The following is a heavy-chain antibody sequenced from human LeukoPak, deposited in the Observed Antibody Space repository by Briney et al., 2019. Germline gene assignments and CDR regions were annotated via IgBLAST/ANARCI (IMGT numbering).Heavy chain of an antibody. D-gene: IGHD6-13*01. CDR1: GFTFSDYY. CDR2: ISSSGSTI. Sequence: GGSLRLSCAASGFTFSDYYMSWIRQAPGKGLEWVSYISSSGSTIYCADSVKGRFTISRDNAKNSLYLQMNSLRAEDTAVYYCARDRQHLSGIIAGNNWFDPWGQGTLVTVSS. CDR3: ARDRQHLSGIIAGNNWFDP. J-gene: IGHJ5*02. V-gene: IGHV3-11*01.